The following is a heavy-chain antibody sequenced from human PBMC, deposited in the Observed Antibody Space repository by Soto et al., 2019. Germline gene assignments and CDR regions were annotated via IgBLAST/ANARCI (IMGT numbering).Heavy chain of an antibody. CDR2: ISYDGSNK. CDR1: GFTFSSYG. J-gene: IGHJ6*02. D-gene: IGHD3-3*01. Sequence: PGGSLRLSCAASGFTFSSYGMHWVRQAPGKGLEWVAVISYDGSNKYYADSVKGRFTISRDNSKNTLYLQMNSLRAEDTALYYCAKDVLRFLEWLAFYGMDVWGQGTTVTVSS. CDR3: AKDVLRFLEWLAFYGMDV. V-gene: IGHV3-30*18.